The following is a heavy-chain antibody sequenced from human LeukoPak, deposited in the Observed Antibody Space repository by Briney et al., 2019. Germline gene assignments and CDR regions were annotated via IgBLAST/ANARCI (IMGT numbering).Heavy chain of an antibody. J-gene: IGHJ5*02. V-gene: IGHV4-34*01. Sequence: SETLSLTCAVYGGSFSGYYWSWIRQPPGKGQEWIGEINHSGSTNYNPSLKSRVTISVDTSKNQFSLKLSSVTAAVTAVYYCARRRRSYGSSWAWFDPWGQGTLVTVSS. D-gene: IGHD6-13*01. CDR1: GGSFSGYY. CDR2: INHSGST. CDR3: ARRRRSYGSSWAWFDP.